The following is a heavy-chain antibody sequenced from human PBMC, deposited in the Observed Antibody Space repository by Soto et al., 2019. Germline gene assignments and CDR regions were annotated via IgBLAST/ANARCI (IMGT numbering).Heavy chain of an antibody. CDR3: ARGRIQHISNWYYFDH. CDR2: IGSAGGT. J-gene: IGHJ4*02. V-gene: IGHV3-13*01. Sequence: GGSLRLSCAASGFTFSSYDMHWVRQTTGKGLEWVSSIGSAGGTYYPDSVKGRFTISRENAKSSLFLQINNLRAGDTAVYYCARGRIQHISNWYYFDHWGQGTLVTVSS. CDR1: GFTFSSYD. D-gene: IGHD6-13*01.